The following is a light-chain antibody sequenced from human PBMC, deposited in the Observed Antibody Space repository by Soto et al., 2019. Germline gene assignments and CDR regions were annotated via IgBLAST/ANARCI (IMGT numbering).Light chain of an antibody. V-gene: IGLV2-8*01. CDR3: TSYAGSDSLV. CDR2: DVT. Sequence: QSVLTRPPSASGSPGQSVTISCTGTSSDIGAYDFVCWYQQHPGKAPKLIIYDVTKRPSGVPDRISGSKSGNTASLTVSGLRAEDEADYYCTSYAGSDSLVFGGGTKLTVL. J-gene: IGLJ2*01. CDR1: SSDIGAYDF.